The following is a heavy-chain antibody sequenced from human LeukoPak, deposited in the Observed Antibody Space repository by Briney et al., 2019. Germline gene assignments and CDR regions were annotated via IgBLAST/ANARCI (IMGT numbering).Heavy chain of an antibody. CDR3: AKDFRIGYSAHFDY. J-gene: IGHJ4*02. D-gene: IGHD2-21*01. CDR1: GFTFRSHA. Sequence: GGSLRLSRVGSGFTFRSHAMSWVRQAPEKGPEFVSGIYENGGTTYYADSVKGRFSISRDNSKNTLYLQMDSLRGEDTAVYYCAKDFRIGYSAHFDYWGQGALVTVSS. V-gene: IGHV3-23*01. CDR2: IYENGGTT.